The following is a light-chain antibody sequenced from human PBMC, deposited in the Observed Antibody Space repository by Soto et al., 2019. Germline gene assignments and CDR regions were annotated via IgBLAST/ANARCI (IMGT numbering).Light chain of an antibody. J-gene: IGKJ1*01. V-gene: IGKV1-5*01. CDR3: QQYNSYSSRT. CDR2: DAS. Sequence: DIQMTQSPSTLSASVGDRVTITCRASQSISGWLAWYQQKPGKAPKLLIYDASSLESGVPSRFSGSGSGTEFTLTISSLQPDDFATYYCQQYNSYSSRTFGQGTKVEIK. CDR1: QSISGW.